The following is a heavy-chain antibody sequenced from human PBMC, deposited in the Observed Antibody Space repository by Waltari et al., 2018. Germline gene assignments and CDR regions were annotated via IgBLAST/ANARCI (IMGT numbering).Heavy chain of an antibody. CDR1: GYSISSGYY. J-gene: IGHJ4*02. D-gene: IGHD1-1*01. Sequence: QVQLQESGPGLVKPSETLSLTCAVSGYSISSGYYWGWIRQPPGKGLEWIGSIYHSGSTYYNPSLKSRVTISVDTSKNQFSLKLSSMTAADTAVYYCARYSTGTSYFDYWGQGTLVTVSS. V-gene: IGHV4-38-2*01. CDR3: ARYSTGTSYFDY. CDR2: IYHSGST.